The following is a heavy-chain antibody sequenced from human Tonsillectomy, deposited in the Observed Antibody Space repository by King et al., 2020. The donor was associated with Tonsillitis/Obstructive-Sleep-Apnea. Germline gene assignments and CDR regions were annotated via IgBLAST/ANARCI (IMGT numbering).Heavy chain of an antibody. J-gene: IGHJ6*03. V-gene: IGHV5-51*01. CDR1: GYSFTSYW. D-gene: IGHD1-26*01. CDR2: IYPGYSDT. Sequence: QLVQSGAEVKKPGESLKISCQGSGYSFTSYWIGWVRQMPGKGLEWMGIIYPGYSDTRYSPSFQGQVTISADKSIRTAYLQWSSLKASDTAMYYCARQSGSYYDYYYYMDVWGKGTTVTVSS. CDR3: ARQSGSYYDYYYYMDV.